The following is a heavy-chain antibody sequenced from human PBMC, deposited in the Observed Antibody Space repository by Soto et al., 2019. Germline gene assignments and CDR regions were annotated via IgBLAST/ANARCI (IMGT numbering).Heavy chain of an antibody. D-gene: IGHD3-16*01. V-gene: IGHV4-61*01. J-gene: IGHJ4*02. CDR3: ARGVGRLGELHCDY. Sequence: QVQLQESGPGLVKPSETLSLTCTVSGGSVSSGSYYWSWIRQPPGKGLEWIGYIYYSGSTNYNPSLQSRVTISVDTSKNQFSLKLSSVTAADTAVYYCARGVGRLGELHCDYWGQGTLVTVSS. CDR2: IYYSGST. CDR1: GGSVSSGSYY.